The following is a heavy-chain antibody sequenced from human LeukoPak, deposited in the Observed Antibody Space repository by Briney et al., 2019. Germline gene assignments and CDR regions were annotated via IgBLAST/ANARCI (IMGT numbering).Heavy chain of an antibody. CDR1: GFTFSSYP. CDR3: ARGFGIH. Sequence: PGGSLRLSCAASGFTFSSYPMHWVRQAPGKGLEWVSLMSYDGNHKYYTDSVKGRFTISRDNSKNTLYLQMNSLRAEDTAVYYCARGFGIHWGQGTLVTVSS. V-gene: IGHV3-30*14. D-gene: IGHD3-10*01. J-gene: IGHJ4*02. CDR2: MSYDGNHK.